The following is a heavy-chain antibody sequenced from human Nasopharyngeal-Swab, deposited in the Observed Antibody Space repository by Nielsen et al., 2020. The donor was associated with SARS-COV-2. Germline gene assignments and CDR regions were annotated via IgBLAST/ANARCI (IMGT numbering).Heavy chain of an antibody. D-gene: IGHD4-17*01. CDR3: ASEGTVTSYYYYGMDV. Sequence: QDARERLVWVSSISSSSSYIYYADSVKGRFTISRDNAKNSLYLQMNSLRAEDTAVYYCASEGTVTSYYYYGMDVWGQGTTVTVSS. J-gene: IGHJ6*02. CDR2: ISSSSSYI. V-gene: IGHV3-21*01.